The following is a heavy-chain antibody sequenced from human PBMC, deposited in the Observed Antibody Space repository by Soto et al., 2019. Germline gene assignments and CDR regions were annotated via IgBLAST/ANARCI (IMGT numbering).Heavy chain of an antibody. CDR1: GGSISSSSYY. Sequence: SETLSLTCTVSGGSISSSSYYWGWIRQPPGKGLEWIGSIYYSGSTYYNPSLKSRVTISVDTSKNQFSLKLSSVTAADTAVYYCARTRIAVAGTNYFDYWGQGTLVTVSS. CDR2: IYYSGST. D-gene: IGHD6-19*01. J-gene: IGHJ4*02. V-gene: IGHV4-39*01. CDR3: ARTRIAVAGTNYFDY.